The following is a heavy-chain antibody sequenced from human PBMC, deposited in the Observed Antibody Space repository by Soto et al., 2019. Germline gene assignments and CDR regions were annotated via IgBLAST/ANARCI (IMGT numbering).Heavy chain of an antibody. Sequence: SLTQRVTKTVAGGKSIGFGGSRIRQPPGKGLEWIGYIYYSGSTNYNPSLKSRVTISVDTSKNQFSLKLSSVTAADTAVYYCARRWGPTFDFWGQGNLVTVSS. V-gene: IGHV4-59*01. D-gene: IGHD1-26*01. CDR3: ARRWGPTFDF. CDR1: GGKSIGFG. J-gene: IGHJ4*02. CDR2: IYYSGST.